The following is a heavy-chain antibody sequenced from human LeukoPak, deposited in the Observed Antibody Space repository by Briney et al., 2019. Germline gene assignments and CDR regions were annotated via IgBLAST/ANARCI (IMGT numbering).Heavy chain of an antibody. CDR2: INHSGST. V-gene: IGHV4-34*01. D-gene: IGHD2-15*01. Sequence: SETLSLTCAVYGGSFSGYYWSWIRQPPGKGLEWIGEINHSGSTNYNPSLKSRVTISVDTSKNQFSLKLSSVTAADTAVYYCARGPYKLRGSGDSCFDYWGQGTLVTVSS. J-gene: IGHJ4*02. CDR1: GGSFSGYY. CDR3: ARGPYKLRGSGDSCFDY.